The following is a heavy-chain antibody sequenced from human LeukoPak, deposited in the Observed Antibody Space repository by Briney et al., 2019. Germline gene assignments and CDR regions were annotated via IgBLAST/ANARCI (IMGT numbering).Heavy chain of an antibody. CDR3: ARHRHSSSWYKFDY. Sequence: SETLSLTCTVSGGSISSYYWSWIRQPPGKGLEWIGYIYYSGSTNYNPSLKSRVTISVDTSKNQLSLKLSSVTAADTAVYYCARHRHSSSWYKFDYWGQGTLVTVSS. CDR2: IYYSGST. J-gene: IGHJ4*02. V-gene: IGHV4-59*08. D-gene: IGHD6-13*01. CDR1: GGSISSYY.